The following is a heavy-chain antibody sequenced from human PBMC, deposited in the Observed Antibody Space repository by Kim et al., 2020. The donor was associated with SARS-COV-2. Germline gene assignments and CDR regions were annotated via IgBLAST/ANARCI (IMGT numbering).Heavy chain of an antibody. D-gene: IGHD2-2*01. J-gene: IGHJ5*02. Sequence: SQTLSLTCAISGDSVSSNSAAWNWIRQSPSRGLEWLGRTYYRSKWYNDYAVSVKSRITINPDTSKNQFSLQLNSVTPEDTAVYYCARVTSYVGGRRAVNWFDPWGQGTLVTVSS. CDR2: TYYRSKWYN. V-gene: IGHV6-1*01. CDR1: GDSVSSNSAA. CDR3: ARVTSYVGGRRAVNWFDP.